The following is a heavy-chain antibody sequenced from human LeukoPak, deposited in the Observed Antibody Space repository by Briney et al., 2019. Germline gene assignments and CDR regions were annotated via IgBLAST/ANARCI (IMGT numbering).Heavy chain of an antibody. CDR1: GFTFSSYA. J-gene: IGHJ1*01. V-gene: IGHV3-23*01. CDR3: ARGLTYYYDSSGYR. D-gene: IGHD3-22*01. Sequence: GGSLRLSCAASGFTFSSYAMSWVRQAPGKGLEWVSAISGSGGSTYYADSVKGRFTISRDNAKNSLYLQMNSLRAEDTAVYYCARGLTYYYDSSGYRWGQGTLVTVSS. CDR2: ISGSGGST.